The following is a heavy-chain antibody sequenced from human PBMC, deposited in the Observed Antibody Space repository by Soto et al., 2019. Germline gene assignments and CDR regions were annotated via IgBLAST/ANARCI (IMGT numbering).Heavy chain of an antibody. J-gene: IGHJ6*02. CDR2: IDPSDSYT. Sequence: LGESLKISCKGSGYSFTSYWISWVRQMPGKALEWMGRIDPSDSYTNYSPSFQGHVTISADKSISTAYLQWSSLKASDTAMYYCARHRRYCSGGSCYQFGMDVWGQGTTVTVSS. V-gene: IGHV5-10-1*01. CDR3: ARHRRYCSGGSCYQFGMDV. D-gene: IGHD2-15*01. CDR1: GYSFTSYW.